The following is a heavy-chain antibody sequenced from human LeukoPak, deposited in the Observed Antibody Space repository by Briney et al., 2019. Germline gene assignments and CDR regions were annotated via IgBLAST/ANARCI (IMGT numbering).Heavy chain of an antibody. V-gene: IGHV3-30*18. Sequence: PGRSLRLSCAASGFTFSSYGMHWVRQAPGKGLEWVAVISYDGSNKYYADSVKGRFTISRDNSKNTLYLQMNSLRAEDTAVYYCAKDSRGFRSGSYLNYYYYYYMDVWGKGTTVTVSS. D-gene: IGHD1-26*01. J-gene: IGHJ6*03. CDR1: GFTFSSYG. CDR2: ISYDGSNK. CDR3: AKDSRGFRSGSYLNYYYYYYMDV.